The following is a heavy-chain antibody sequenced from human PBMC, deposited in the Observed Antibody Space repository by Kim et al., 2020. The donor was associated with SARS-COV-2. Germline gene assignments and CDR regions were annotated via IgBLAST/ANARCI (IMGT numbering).Heavy chain of an antibody. Sequence: TYYNPSLKSRVTISVDTSRNQFSLKLSSVTAAGTAVYYCACSIAAAGTDYWGQGTLVTVSS. CDR3: ACSIAAAGTDY. D-gene: IGHD6-13*01. CDR2: T. J-gene: IGHJ4*02. V-gene: IGHV4-31*02.